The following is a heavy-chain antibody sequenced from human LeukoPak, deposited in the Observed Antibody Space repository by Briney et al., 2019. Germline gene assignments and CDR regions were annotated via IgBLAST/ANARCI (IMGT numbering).Heavy chain of an antibody. CDR2: ISSSSSYI. V-gene: IGHV3-21*01. CDR1: GFTFSSYS. D-gene: IGHD1-26*01. J-gene: IGHJ4*02. Sequence: GGSLRLSCAASGFTFSSYSMNWVRQAPGKGLEWVSSISSSSSYIYYADSVKGRFTVSRDNAKNSLYLQMNSLRAEDTAVYYCARGSVVGATQFDYWGQGTLVTVSS. CDR3: ARGSVVGATQFDY.